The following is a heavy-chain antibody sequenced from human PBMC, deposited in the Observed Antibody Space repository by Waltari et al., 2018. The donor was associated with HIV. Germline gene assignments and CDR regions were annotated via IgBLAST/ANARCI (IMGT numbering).Heavy chain of an antibody. Sequence: QVQLVQSGAEVKKPGASVKVSCKASGYTFTGSYMHWGRQAPGQGLEWRGWINPNSGGTNYAQKLQGRVTKTRDTSSSTAYMELTRLRSDDTAVYYCAREPSLTTAYDYWGQGTLVTVSS. J-gene: IGHJ4*02. CDR3: AREPSLTTAYDY. CDR1: GYTFTGSY. D-gene: IGHD4-17*01. CDR2: INPNSGGT. V-gene: IGHV1-2*02.